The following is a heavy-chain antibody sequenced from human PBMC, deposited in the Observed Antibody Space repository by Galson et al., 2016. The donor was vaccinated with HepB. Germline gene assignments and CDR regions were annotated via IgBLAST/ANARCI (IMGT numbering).Heavy chain of an antibody. D-gene: IGHD1-26*01. CDR2: INYIGERT. Sequence: SLRLSCAASGFTFSNFGMTWVRQAPGKGLEWVSNINYIGERTYYADSVKGRFTISRDNSKNTLHLQMDSLRVEDTAVYYCVKDPNWESGYWGQGTLVTVSS. J-gene: IGHJ4*02. CDR3: VKDPNWESGY. V-gene: IGHV3-23*01. CDR1: GFTFSNFG.